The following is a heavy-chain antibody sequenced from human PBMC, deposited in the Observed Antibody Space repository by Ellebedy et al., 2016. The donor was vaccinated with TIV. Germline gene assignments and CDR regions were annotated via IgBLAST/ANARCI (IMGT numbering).Heavy chain of an antibody. D-gene: IGHD6-19*01. V-gene: IGHV3-33*05. CDR1: GVSVSSHG. Sequence: GGSLRLSCEASGVSVSSHGMHWVRQAPGKGLQWVAVISHDGSDKIYADSVRGRFTISRDNSKNTLDLQMNSLRAEDTAVYYCARLDAIIAVKSLDYWGQGTLVTVSS. CDR2: ISHDGSDK. CDR3: ARLDAIIAVKSLDY. J-gene: IGHJ4*02.